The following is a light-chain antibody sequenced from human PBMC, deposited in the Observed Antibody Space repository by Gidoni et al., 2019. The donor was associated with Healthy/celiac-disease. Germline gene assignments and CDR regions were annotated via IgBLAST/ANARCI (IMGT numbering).Light chain of an antibody. CDR1: QSVSSY. J-gene: IGKJ4*01. CDR3: QQRSNWPPDT. Sequence: EIVLTQSLATLSLSPGERATLSCRASQSVSSYLAWYQQKPGQAPRLLIYDASNRATGIPARFSGSGSGTDFTLTISSLEPEDFAVYYCQQRSNWPPDTFGGGTKVEIK. V-gene: IGKV3-11*01. CDR2: DAS.